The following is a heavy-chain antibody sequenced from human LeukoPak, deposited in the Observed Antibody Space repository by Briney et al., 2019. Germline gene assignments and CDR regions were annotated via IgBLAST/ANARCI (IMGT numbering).Heavy chain of an antibody. J-gene: IGHJ5*02. CDR1: GGSFSGYY. CDR2: INHSGST. V-gene: IGHV4-34*01. Sequence: PSETLSLTCAVYGGSFSGYYWSWIRQPPGKGLEWIGEINHSGSTNYNPSLKSRVTISVDKSKNQFSLKLSSVTAADTAVYYCARDGGITMVRGVIGFDPWGQGTLVTVSS. CDR3: ARDGGITMVRGVIGFDP. D-gene: IGHD3-10*01.